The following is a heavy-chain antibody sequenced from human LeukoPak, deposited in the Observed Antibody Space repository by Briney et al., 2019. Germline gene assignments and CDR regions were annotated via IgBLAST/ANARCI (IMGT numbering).Heavy chain of an antibody. CDR2: IIPIFGTA. V-gene: IGHV1-69*05. Sequence: SVKVSCKASGGTSSSYAISWVRQAPGQGLEWMGRIIPIFGTANYAQKFQGRVTITTDESTSTAYMELSSLRSEDTAVYYCARELGYSSGWYYFDYWGQGTLVTVSS. D-gene: IGHD6-19*01. CDR3: ARELGYSSGWYYFDY. CDR1: GGTSSSYA. J-gene: IGHJ4*02.